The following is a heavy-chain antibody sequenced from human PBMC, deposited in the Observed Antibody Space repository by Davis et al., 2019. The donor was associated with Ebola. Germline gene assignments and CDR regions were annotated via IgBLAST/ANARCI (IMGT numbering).Heavy chain of an antibody. V-gene: IGHV1-2*06. CDR1: GYTFTNYA. Sequence: ASVQVSCKASGYTFTNYAMHWVRQAPGQGLEWMGRINPNSGGTNYAQKFQGRVTMTRDTSISTAYMELSRLRSDDTAVYYCARGLDIVVVVADLYYFDYWGQGTLVTVSS. D-gene: IGHD2-15*01. CDR3: ARGLDIVVVVADLYYFDY. J-gene: IGHJ4*02. CDR2: INPNSGGT.